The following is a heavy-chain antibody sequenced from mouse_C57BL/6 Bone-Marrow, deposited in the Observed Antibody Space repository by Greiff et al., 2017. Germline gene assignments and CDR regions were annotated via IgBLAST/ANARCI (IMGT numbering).Heavy chain of an antibody. V-gene: IGHV1-69*01. D-gene: IGHD2-3*01. CDR1: GYTFTSYW. J-gene: IGHJ2*01. CDR2: IDPSDSYT. Sequence: QVQLQQPGAELVMPGASVKLSCKASGYTFTSYWMHWVKQRPGQGLEWIGEIDPSDSYTNYNQKFKGKSTLTVDKSSSAAYMQLSSLTSEDSAVYYCAREGWPSYYVDYWGQGTTLTVSS. CDR3: AREGWPSYYVDY.